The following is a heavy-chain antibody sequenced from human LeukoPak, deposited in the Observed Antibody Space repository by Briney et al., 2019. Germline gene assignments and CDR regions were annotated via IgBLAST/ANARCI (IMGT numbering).Heavy chain of an antibody. D-gene: IGHD6-19*01. CDR1: GFTFSSYW. Sequence: GGSLRLSCAASGFTFSSYWMHWVRQAPGKGLVWVSRINSDGSSTNYADSVKGRFTISRDNAKNTLYLQMNSLRAEDTAVYYCARVGLSCSGWYGHFDYWGQGTLVTVSS. J-gene: IGHJ4*02. V-gene: IGHV3-74*01. CDR2: INSDGSST. CDR3: ARVGLSCSGWYGHFDY.